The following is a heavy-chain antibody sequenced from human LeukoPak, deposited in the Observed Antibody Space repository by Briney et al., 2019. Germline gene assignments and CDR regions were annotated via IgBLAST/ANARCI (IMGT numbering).Heavy chain of an antibody. Sequence: SETLSLTCTVSGGSISSYYWSWIRQPAGKGLEWIGRIYTSGSTNYNPSLKSRVTMSVDTSKHQFSLKLSSVTAADTAVYYCARGRVVRGVISLLDYWGQGTLVTVSS. V-gene: IGHV4-4*07. J-gene: IGHJ4*02. CDR2: IYTSGST. D-gene: IGHD3-10*01. CDR3: ARGRVVRGVISLLDY. CDR1: GGSISSYY.